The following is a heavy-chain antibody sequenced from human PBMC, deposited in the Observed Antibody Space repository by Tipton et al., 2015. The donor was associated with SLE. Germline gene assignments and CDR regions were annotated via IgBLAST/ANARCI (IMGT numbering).Heavy chain of an antibody. CDR1: GFTFDDFA. D-gene: IGHD2-8*02. J-gene: IGHJ6*02. CDR2: ISWNSAKM. CDR3: AKARNSAPVEYCSGGVCLYLNYYGLNG. V-gene: IGHV3-9*01. Sequence: SLRLSCIVSGFTFDDFAMHWVRQAPGRGLEWVSGISWNSAKMAYGDSVKGRFTISRDNAKNSLYLQMSSLRPEDTALYYCAKARNSAPVEYCSGGVCLYLNYYGLNGWGQGTTVTVSS.